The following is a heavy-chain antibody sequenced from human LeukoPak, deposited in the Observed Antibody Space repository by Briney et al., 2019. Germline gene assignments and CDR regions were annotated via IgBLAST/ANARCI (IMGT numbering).Heavy chain of an antibody. V-gene: IGHV4-59*08. D-gene: IGHD6-13*01. CDR3: ARRGYSSSWLY. CDR1: GGSIGNYY. CDR2: ISDSGRT. J-gene: IGHJ4*02. Sequence: SETLSLTCTVSGGSIGNYYWTWIRQPPGKGLEWIGYISDSGRTDYNPSLKSRVIISRDTSKNQFSLQLRSVTAADTAVYYCARRGYSSSWLYWGQGSLVTVSS.